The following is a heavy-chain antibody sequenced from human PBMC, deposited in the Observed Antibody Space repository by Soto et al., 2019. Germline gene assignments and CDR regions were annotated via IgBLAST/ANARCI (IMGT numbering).Heavy chain of an antibody. CDR3: ARGRVHYSNYPLSRHWFDP. CDR2: MNHSGST. J-gene: IGHJ5*02. V-gene: IGHV4-34*01. D-gene: IGHD4-4*01. Sequence: SETMSLTCAVCGGCFSGYYWGWIRQPPGKGLEWIGEMNHSGSTNDNPSLKSRVTISVDTSKNQCSLKLSSVTAADTAVYYCARGRVHYSNYPLSRHWFDPWCQRTLVT. CDR1: GGCFSGYY.